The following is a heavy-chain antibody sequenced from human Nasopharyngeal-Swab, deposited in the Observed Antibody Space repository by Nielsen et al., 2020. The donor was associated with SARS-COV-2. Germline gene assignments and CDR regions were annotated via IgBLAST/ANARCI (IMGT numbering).Heavy chain of an antibody. D-gene: IGHD6-19*01. CDR1: GFTFTSSA. J-gene: IGHJ6*02. V-gene: IGHV1-58*02. CDR2: IVVGSGNT. CDR3: AAEVGYSSGRWAYYYYGMDV. Sequence: SVKVSCKASGFTFTSSAMQWVRQARGQRLEWIGWIVVGSGNTNYAQKFQERVTITRDMSTSTAYMELSSLRSEDTAVYYCAAEVGYSSGRWAYYYYGMDVWGQGTTVTVSS.